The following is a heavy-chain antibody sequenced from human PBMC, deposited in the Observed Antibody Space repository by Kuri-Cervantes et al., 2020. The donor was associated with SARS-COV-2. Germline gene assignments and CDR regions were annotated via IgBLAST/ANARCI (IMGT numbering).Heavy chain of an antibody. D-gene: IGHD2-2*01. V-gene: IGHV4-30-2*01. CDR3: ARELVVPAATGYYYYGRDV. CDR2: IYHSRST. CDR1: GGSISSGGYS. Sequence: SETLSLTCAVSGGSISSGGYSWSWIRQPPGKGLEWIGYIYHSRSTYYNPSLKSRVTIPVDRTKKQFSLKHSSVTAADTAVYYCARELVVPAATGYYYYGRDVWGQGTTVTVSS. J-gene: IGHJ6*02.